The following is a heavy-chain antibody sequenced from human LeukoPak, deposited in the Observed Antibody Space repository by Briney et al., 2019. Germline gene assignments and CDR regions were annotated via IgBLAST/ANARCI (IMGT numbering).Heavy chain of an antibody. J-gene: IGHJ4*02. CDR1: GFTFTDYY. CDR3: AKGTLVTMIVVAYYYFDY. D-gene: IGHD3-22*01. CDR2: ISGSGGST. V-gene: IGHV3-23*01. Sequence: GVSLRLSCAASGFTFTDYYMSWIRQAPGKGLEWVSAISGSGGSTYYADSVKGRFTISRDNSKNTLYLQMNSLRAEDTAVYYCAKGTLVTMIVVAYYYFDYWGQGTLVTVSS.